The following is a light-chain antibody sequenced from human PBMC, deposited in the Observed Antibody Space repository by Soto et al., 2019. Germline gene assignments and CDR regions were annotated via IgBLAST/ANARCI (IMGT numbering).Light chain of an antibody. CDR1: QWFSGKN. Sequence: IVLTQSPGTLSLSPGERVSLSCGASQWFSGKNLAWYQQKPGQPPRLLIYNSFVRASGVPDRFRGSGSGTDFTLTITRLEPEDFAVYYCQHYDTWITFGQGTRLE. V-gene: IGKV3D-20*02. CDR2: NSF. CDR3: QHYDTWIT. J-gene: IGKJ5*01.